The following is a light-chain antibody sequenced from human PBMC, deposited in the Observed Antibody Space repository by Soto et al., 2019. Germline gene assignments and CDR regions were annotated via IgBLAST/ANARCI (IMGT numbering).Light chain of an antibody. CDR2: GAS. CDR3: QQRSNWPPVT. Sequence: EVVFTKTPGTLSLSPGERATLSCRAIQSVSSNYLAWYQQKPGQAPRLLIYGASSRATGIPDRFSGSGSGTDFTLTISRLEPEDFVVYYCQQRSNWPPVTFGGGTKVDI. V-gene: IGKV3D-20*02. J-gene: IGKJ4*01. CDR1: QSVSSNY.